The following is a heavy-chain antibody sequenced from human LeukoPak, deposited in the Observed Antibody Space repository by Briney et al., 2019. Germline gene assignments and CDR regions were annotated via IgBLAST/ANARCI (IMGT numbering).Heavy chain of an antibody. Sequence: PGGSLRLSCAASGFTFSNFWMSWVRQAPGKGLQWVANIRQDGNEKYYVDSVRGRFTISRDNAKNSLYLQMNSLRAEDTAVYYCARYQGIDRFDYWGQGTLVTVSS. CDR1: GFTFSNFW. J-gene: IGHJ4*02. V-gene: IGHV3-7*01. CDR2: IRQDGNEK. CDR3: ARYQGIDRFDY. D-gene: IGHD2-2*01.